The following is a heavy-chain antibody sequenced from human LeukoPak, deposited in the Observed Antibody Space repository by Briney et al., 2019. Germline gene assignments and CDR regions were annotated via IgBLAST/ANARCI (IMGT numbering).Heavy chain of an antibody. D-gene: IGHD3-22*01. CDR1: GGSFSGYY. CDR3: AREGYYDSSWYFDL. CDR2: INHSGST. J-gene: IGHJ2*01. V-gene: IGHV4-34*01. Sequence: SETLSLTCAVYGGSFSGYYWSWIRQPPGKGLEWIGEINHSGSTNYNPSLKSRVTISVDTSKSQFSLKLISVTAADTAVYYCAREGYYDSSWYFDLWGRGTLVTVSS.